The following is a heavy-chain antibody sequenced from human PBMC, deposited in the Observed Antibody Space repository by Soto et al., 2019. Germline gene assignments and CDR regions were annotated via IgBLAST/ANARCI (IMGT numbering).Heavy chain of an antibody. V-gene: IGHV3-33*01. D-gene: IGHD5-18*01. CDR2: IWYDGSNK. CDR3: ARDGLGSYGLDY. Sequence: QVQLVESGGGVVQPGRSLRLSCAASGFTFSSYGMHWVRQAPGKGLEWVAVIWYDGSNKYYADSVKGRFTISRDNSKNTLYLQMNSLRAEDTAVYYCARDGLGSYGLDYWGQGTLVTVSS. J-gene: IGHJ4*02. CDR1: GFTFSSYG.